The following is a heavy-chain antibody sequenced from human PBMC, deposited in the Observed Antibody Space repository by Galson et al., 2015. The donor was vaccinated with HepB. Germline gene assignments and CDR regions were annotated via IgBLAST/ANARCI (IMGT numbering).Heavy chain of an antibody. CDR1: GFTPRSYW. CDR2: INSDGSST. CDR3: ARESVEMATMIY. D-gene: IGHD5-24*01. V-gene: IGHV3-74*01. J-gene: IGHJ4*02. Sequence: SLRLSCAASGFTPRSYWMHWVRQAPGKGLVWVSRINSDGSSTNYADSVKGRFTISRDNAKNTLYLQMNSLRAEDTAVYYCARESVEMATMIYWGQGTLVTVSS.